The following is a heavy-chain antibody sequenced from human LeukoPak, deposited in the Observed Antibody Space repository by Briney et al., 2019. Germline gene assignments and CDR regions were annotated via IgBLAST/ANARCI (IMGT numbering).Heavy chain of an antibody. Sequence: QPGGSLRLSCAASGFTFSSYAMSWVRQALGKGLEWVSAISGSGGSTYYADSVKGRFTISRDNSKNTLYLQMNSLRAEDTAVYYCAEKAPEFWSGYHLMWYWGQGTLVTVSS. CDR3: AEKAPEFWSGYHLMWY. V-gene: IGHV3-23*01. D-gene: IGHD3-3*01. J-gene: IGHJ4*02. CDR2: ISGSGGST. CDR1: GFTFSSYA.